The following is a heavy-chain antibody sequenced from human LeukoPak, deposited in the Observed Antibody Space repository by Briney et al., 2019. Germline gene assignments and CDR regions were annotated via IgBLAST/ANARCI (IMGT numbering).Heavy chain of an antibody. V-gene: IGHV1-69*05. Sequence: SVRVSCKASGGTFSSYAISWVRQAPGQGLEWMGGIIPIFGTANYAQKFQGRVTISTDESTSTAYMELSSLRSEDTAVYYCATRADQLFYEYFQHWGQGTLVTVSS. CDR3: ATRADQLFYEYFQH. CDR2: IIPIFGTA. CDR1: GGTFSSYA. J-gene: IGHJ1*01. D-gene: IGHD2/OR15-2a*01.